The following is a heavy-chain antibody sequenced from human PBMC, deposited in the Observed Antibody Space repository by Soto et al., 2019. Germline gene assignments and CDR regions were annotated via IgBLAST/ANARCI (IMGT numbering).Heavy chain of an antibody. J-gene: IGHJ6*03. Sequence: ASVKVSCKASGYTFTSYYMHWVRQAPGQGLEWMRIINPSGGSTSYAQKFQGRVTMTRDTSTSTVNMEQRSLRSEDTAVYYCASIRKYVDTAMVNHNYYYYMDVWGKGTTVTVSS. V-gene: IGHV1-46*03. CDR2: INPSGGST. CDR3: ASIRKYVDTAMVNHNYYYYMDV. D-gene: IGHD5-18*01. CDR1: GYTFTSYY.